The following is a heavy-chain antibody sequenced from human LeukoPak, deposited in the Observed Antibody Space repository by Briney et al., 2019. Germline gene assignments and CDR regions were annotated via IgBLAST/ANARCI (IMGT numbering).Heavy chain of an antibody. D-gene: IGHD3-10*01. CDR3: ARHDLLLWFGECAFDI. J-gene: IGHJ3*02. V-gene: IGHV4-59*08. Sequence: SETLSLTCTVSGGSISSYYWSWIRQPPGKGLERIGYIYYSGITNYNPSLKSRVTISVDPSKNQFSLKLSSVTAADTAVYYCARHDLLLWFGECAFDIWAKGQWSPSLQ. CDR2: IYYSGIT. CDR1: GGSISSYY.